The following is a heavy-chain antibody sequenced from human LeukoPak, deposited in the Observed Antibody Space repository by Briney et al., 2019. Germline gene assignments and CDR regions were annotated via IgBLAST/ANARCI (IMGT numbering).Heavy chain of an antibody. CDR2: ISGSGGST. V-gene: IGHV3-23*01. J-gene: IGHJ3*02. D-gene: IGHD2-15*01. CDR3: AKDKDCSGGSCYIAGAFDI. Sequence: PGRSLRLSCAASGFTFSSYAMSWVRQAPGKGLEWVSAISGSGGSTYYADSVKGRFTISRDNSKNTLYLQMNSLRAEDTAVYYCAKDKDCSGGSCYIAGAFDIWGQGTMVTVSS. CDR1: GFTFSSYA.